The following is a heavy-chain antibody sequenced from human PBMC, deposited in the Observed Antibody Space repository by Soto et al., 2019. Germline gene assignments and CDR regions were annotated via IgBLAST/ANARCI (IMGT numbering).Heavy chain of an antibody. Sequence: WGSLRLSCVASGFGFIHYWMHWVRQAPGKGLVWVSRISPDGRTTTYADSVKGRFTISRDNAKSTLYLQMNSLTVEDGAVYYCADSWLPTSYWGPGTLVTVSS. CDR2: ISPDGRTT. D-gene: IGHD3-10*01. J-gene: IGHJ4*02. CDR1: GFGFIHYW. CDR3: ADSWLPTSY. V-gene: IGHV3-74*01.